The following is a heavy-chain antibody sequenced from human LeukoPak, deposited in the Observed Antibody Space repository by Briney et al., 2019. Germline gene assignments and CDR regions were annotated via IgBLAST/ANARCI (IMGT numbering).Heavy chain of an antibody. CDR2: ISWNSGSI. CDR3: AKERVF. D-gene: IGHD6-13*01. CDR1: GFTFDDYA. Sequence: GRSLRLSCAASGFTFDDYAMHWVRQAPGKGLEWVSGISWNSGSIGYADSVKGRFTISRDNAKNSLYLQMNSLRAEDTALYYCAKERVFGGQGTLVTVSS. J-gene: IGHJ4*02. V-gene: IGHV3-9*01.